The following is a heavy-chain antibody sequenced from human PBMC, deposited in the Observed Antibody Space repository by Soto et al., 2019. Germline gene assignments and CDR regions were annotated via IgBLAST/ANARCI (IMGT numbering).Heavy chain of an antibody. V-gene: IGHV1-46*01. Sequence: ASVKVSCKASGYTFTSYYMHWMRQAPGQGLEWMGIINPSGGSTSYAQKFQGRVTMTRDTSTSTVYMELSSLRSEDTAVYYCARGVERITMIVVVIASPLDAFDIWGQGTMVT. CDR2: INPSGGST. CDR3: ARGVERITMIVVVIASPLDAFDI. D-gene: IGHD3-22*01. J-gene: IGHJ3*02. CDR1: GYTFTSYY.